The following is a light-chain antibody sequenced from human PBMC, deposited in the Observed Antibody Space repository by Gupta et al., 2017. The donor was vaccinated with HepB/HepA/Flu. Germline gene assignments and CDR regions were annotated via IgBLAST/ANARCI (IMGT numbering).Light chain of an antibody. CDR3: QSYDPRLTGWT. CDR1: GPNIGTIYD. V-gene: IGLV1-40*01. Sequence: QSVLTQPPAVSGAPGQRVIISCTGSGPNIGTIYDVHWYQQLPGAAPKLLIYTNHNRASGVPDRFSASKSDNSASLIITELQAEDEADYYCQSYDPRLTGWTFGGGTKLTVL. CDR2: TNH. J-gene: IGLJ2*01.